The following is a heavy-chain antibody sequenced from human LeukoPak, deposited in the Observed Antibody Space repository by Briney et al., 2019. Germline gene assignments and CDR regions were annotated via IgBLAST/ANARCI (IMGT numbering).Heavy chain of an antibody. J-gene: IGHJ3*02. V-gene: IGHV4-34*01. CDR2: INHSGST. D-gene: IGHD5/OR15-5a*01. CDR3: ARVSASTWAFDI. Sequence: SETLSLTCAVYGGSFSGYYWSWIRQPPGKGLEWIGEINHSGSTNYNPSLKSRVTISVDTSKNQFSLKLSSVTAADTAVYYCARVSASTWAFDIWGQGTMVTVSP. CDR1: GGSFSGYY.